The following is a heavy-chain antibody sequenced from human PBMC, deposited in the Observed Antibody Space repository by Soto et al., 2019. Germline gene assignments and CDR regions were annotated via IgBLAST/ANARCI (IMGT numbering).Heavy chain of an antibody. J-gene: IGHJ4*02. CDR3: ARDGSSWYSFRAIDY. CDR1: GGSFSGYY. V-gene: IGHV4-34*01. Sequence: PSETLSLTCAVYGGSFSGYYWSWIRQPPGKGLEWIGEINHSGSTNYNPSLKSRVTISVDTSKNQFSLKLSSVTAADTAVYYCARDGSSWYSFRAIDYWGQGXLVTVYS. D-gene: IGHD6-13*01. CDR2: INHSGST.